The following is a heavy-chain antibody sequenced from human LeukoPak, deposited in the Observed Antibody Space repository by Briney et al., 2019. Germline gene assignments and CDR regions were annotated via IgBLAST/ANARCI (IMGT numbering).Heavy chain of an antibody. CDR1: GFTFSSYS. CDR2: ISSSSSYI. J-gene: IGHJ4*02. Sequence: PGGSLRLSCAASGFTFSSYSMNWVRQAPGKGLEWVSSISSSSSYIYYADSVKGRFTISRDNAKNSLYLQMNSLRAEDTAVYYCARDGCGGDCYLADYWGQGTLVTVSS. D-gene: IGHD2-21*02. CDR3: ARDGCGGDCYLADY. V-gene: IGHV3-21*01.